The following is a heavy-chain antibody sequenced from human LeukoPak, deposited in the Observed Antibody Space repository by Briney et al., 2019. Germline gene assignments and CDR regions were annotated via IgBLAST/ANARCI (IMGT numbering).Heavy chain of an antibody. D-gene: IGHD2-21*02. CDR3: ARRPPYCGNDCYYFDY. V-gene: IGHV5-51*01. CDR1: GYSFTSYW. J-gene: IGHJ4*02. Sequence: RGESLKISCKGSGYSFTSYWIGWVRQMPGKGLEWMGLIYPSDSDTKYSPSFQGQVTISADKSISTAYLQWSSLKASDTAIYYCARRPPYCGNDCYYFDYWGQGTLVAVSS. CDR2: IYPSDSDT.